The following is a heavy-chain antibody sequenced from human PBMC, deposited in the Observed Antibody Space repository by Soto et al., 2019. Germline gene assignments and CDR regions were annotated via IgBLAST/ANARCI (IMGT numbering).Heavy chain of an antibody. J-gene: IGHJ6*03. CDR1: GGSISSYD. Sequence: SETLSLTCTVSGGSISSYDWSWIRQPPGKGLEWIGYIYYSGSTNYNPSLKSRVTISVDTSKNQFSLKLSSVTAADTALYYCAGGSMVGGYYYYMDVWGKGTTVTV. D-gene: IGHD3-10*01. V-gene: IGHV4-59*01. CDR3: AGGSMVGGYYYYMDV. CDR2: IYYSGST.